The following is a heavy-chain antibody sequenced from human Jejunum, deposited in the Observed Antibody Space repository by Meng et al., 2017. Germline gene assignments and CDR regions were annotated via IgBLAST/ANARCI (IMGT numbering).Heavy chain of an antibody. CDR3: AREEGASGWYGSVAY. Sequence: QGELGEAGGGVVQPGRSLRLSYAASGFSISSYAMHWVRQVPGKGLEWVAVLSYDGTNKNYADSVKGRFTISSDNSKNTLYLEMNSLRGDDTAVYYCAREEGASGWYGSVAYWGQGTLVTVSS. CDR1: GFSISSYA. CDR2: LSYDGTNK. V-gene: IGHV3-30*17. D-gene: IGHD6-19*01. J-gene: IGHJ4*02.